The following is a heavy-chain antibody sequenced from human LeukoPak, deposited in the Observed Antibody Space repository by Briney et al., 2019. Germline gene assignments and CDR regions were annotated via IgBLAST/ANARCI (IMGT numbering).Heavy chain of an antibody. J-gene: IGHJ5*02. Sequence: PSETLSLTCTVSGGSISSSSYYWGWIRQPPGKGLEWIGSIYYSGSTNYNPSLKSRVTISVDTSKNQFSLKLSSVTAADTAVYYCARRLAHGYYYDSSGYYINWFDPWGQGTLVTVSS. CDR1: GGSISSSSYY. V-gene: IGHV4-39*07. CDR2: IYYSGST. D-gene: IGHD3-22*01. CDR3: ARRLAHGYYYDSSGYYINWFDP.